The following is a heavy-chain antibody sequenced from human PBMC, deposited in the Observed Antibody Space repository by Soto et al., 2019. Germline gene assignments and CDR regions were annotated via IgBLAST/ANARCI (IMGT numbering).Heavy chain of an antibody. Sequence: GXSXKVSCKASGYMXTRYYIHWVRQAPGQGLEWMGWINPKSGGTKYAEKFQGRVSMTGETSITTAYMELSSLRSDDTAVYYCATDRVAFDMWGQGTKVTVSS. CDR1: GYMXTRYY. CDR3: ATDRVAFDM. D-gene: IGHD3-22*01. V-gene: IGHV1-2*02. CDR2: INPKSGGT. J-gene: IGHJ3*02.